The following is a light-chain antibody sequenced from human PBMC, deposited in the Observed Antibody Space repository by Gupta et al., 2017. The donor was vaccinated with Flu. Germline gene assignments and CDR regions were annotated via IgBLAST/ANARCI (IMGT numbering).Light chain of an antibody. CDR3: SSYTSSSTYV. Sequence: QSALTQPASVSVSPGQSINISCNGTSSDVGGYNYVSWYQQHPGKAPKLMIYEVSNRPSGVSNRFSGSKSGNTASLTISGLQAEDEADDYCSSYTSSSTYVFGTGTKVTVL. CDR1: SSDVGGYNY. CDR2: EVS. J-gene: IGLJ1*01. V-gene: IGLV2-14*01.